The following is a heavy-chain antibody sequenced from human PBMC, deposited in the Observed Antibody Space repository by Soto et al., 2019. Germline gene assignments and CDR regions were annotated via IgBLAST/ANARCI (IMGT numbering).Heavy chain of an antibody. Sequence: GGSLRLSCAASGFTFDDYAMHWVRQAPGKGLEWVSGISWNSGSIGYADSVKGRFTISRDNAKNSLYLQMNSLRAEDTALYYCAKSRGSSNYYYYMDVWGKGTTVTVSS. CDR3: AKSRGSSNYYYYMDV. J-gene: IGHJ6*03. CDR2: ISWNSGSI. V-gene: IGHV3-9*01. D-gene: IGHD6-6*01. CDR1: GFTFDDYA.